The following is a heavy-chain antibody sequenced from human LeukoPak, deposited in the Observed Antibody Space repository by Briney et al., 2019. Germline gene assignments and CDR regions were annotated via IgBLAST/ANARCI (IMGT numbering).Heavy chain of an antibody. J-gene: IGHJ4*02. CDR3: ARSLCYDTGCSFDN. CDR1: GFTFSSYE. Sequence: GGSLRLSCAASGFTFSSYEMNWVRQALGKGLEWVAYISSSSGTIYYADSVKGRFTVSRDNAKNSLYLHMTSLRAADTAVYYCARSLCYDTGCSFDNWGQGTLVTVSS. V-gene: IGHV3-48*03. CDR2: ISSSSGTI. D-gene: IGHD3-3*01.